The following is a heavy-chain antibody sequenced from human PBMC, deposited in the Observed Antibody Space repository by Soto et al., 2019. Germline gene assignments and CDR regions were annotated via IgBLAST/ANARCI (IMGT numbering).Heavy chain of an antibody. CDR1: GFTFSSYG. CDR2: IWYDGSNK. Sequence: QVQLVESGGGVVQPGRSLRLSCAASGFTFSSYGMHWVRQAPGKGLEWVAVIWYDGSNKYYADSVKGRFTISRDNSKNPLYLQMNSLRAEDTAVYYCARDGLSVVGDAFDIWGQGTMVTVSS. CDR3: ARDGLSVVGDAFDI. J-gene: IGHJ3*02. D-gene: IGHD2-15*01. V-gene: IGHV3-33*01.